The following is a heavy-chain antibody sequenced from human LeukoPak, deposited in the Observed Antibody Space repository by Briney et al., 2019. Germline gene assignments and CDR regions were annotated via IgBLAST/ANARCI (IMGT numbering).Heavy chain of an antibody. CDR1: GGSISSYY. Sequence: SETLSLTCTVSGGSISSYYWSWIRQPPGKGLEWIGYIYYSGSTNYNPSLKSRVTISVDTSKNQFSLKLSSVTAADTAVYYCARDVRDYGSGSYLLDYWGQGTLVTVSS. CDR2: IYYSGST. D-gene: IGHD3-10*01. CDR3: ARDVRDYGSGSYLLDY. V-gene: IGHV4-59*01. J-gene: IGHJ4*02.